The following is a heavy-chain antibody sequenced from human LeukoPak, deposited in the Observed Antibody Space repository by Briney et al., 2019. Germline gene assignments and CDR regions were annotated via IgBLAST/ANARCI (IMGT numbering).Heavy chain of an antibody. D-gene: IGHD6-19*01. CDR3: ARALPIHDIIAVAGTDAFDI. J-gene: IGHJ3*02. CDR1: GVSIDSTSYF. V-gene: IGHV4-39*07. Sequence: KPSETLSLTCSVSGVSIDSTSYFWGWVRQPPGKGLEWIGSIYYTGDAYYNPSLKSRVTISVDTSKNQFSLKLSSVTAADTAVYYCARALPIHDIIAVAGTDAFDIWGQGTMVTVSS. CDR2: IYYTGDA.